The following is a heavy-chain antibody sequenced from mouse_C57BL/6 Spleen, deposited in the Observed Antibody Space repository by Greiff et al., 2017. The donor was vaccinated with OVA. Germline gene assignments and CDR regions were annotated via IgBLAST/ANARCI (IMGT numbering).Heavy chain of an antibody. V-gene: IGHV1-26*01. Sequence: VQLQQSGPELVKPGASVKISCKASGYTFTDYYMNWVKQSHGKSLEWIGDINPNNGGTSYNQKFKGKATLTVDKSSSTAYMELRSLTSEDSAVYYCARIYSNYWYFDVWGTGTTVTVSS. CDR3: ARIYSNYWYFDV. CDR1: GYTFTDYY. CDR2: INPNNGGT. J-gene: IGHJ1*03. D-gene: IGHD2-5*01.